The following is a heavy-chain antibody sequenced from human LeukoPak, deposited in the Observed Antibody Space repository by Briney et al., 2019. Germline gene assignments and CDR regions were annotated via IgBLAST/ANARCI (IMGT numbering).Heavy chain of an antibody. J-gene: IGHJ4*02. V-gene: IGHV4-31*03. Sequence: ASETLSLTCTVSGGSISSGGYYWSWIRQHPGKGLEWIGYIYYSGSTYYNPSLKSRVTISVDTSKNQFSLKLSSVTAADTAVYYCARDYYDSSGYYRFGYWGQGTLVTVSS. CDR3: ARDYYDSSGYYRFGY. CDR2: IYYSGST. CDR1: GGSISSGGYY. D-gene: IGHD3-22*01.